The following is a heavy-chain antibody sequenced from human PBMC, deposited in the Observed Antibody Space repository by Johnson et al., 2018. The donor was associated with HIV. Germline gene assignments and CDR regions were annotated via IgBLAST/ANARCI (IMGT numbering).Heavy chain of an antibody. J-gene: IGHJ3*02. CDR2: ISYDGSNK. V-gene: IGHV3-30-3*01. CDR1: GFTFSSYA. CDR3: AKDGYSYVFDI. D-gene: IGHD5-18*01. Sequence: QVQLVESGGGVVQPGRSLRLSCAASGFTFSSYAMHWVRQAPGKGLDWVAVISYDGSNKYYADSVKGRFTISRDNAKNSLYLQMNSLRAEDTALYYCAKDGYSYVFDIWGQGTMVTVSS.